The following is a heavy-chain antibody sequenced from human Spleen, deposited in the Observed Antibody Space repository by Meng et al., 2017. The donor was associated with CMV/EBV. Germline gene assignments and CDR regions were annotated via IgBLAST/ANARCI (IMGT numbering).Heavy chain of an antibody. CDR3: ANEQDYGARDY. V-gene: IGHV3-30*02. CDR2: IRFDASNK. D-gene: IGHD4-17*01. J-gene: IGHJ4*02. Sequence: GESLKISCIASGFTFGDSAMTWVRQAPGKGLEWVAFIRFDASNKYYADSVKGRFTISRDNSKSTLYLQMNSLRAEDTAVYYCANEQDYGARDYWGQGTLVTVSS. CDR1: GFTFGDSA.